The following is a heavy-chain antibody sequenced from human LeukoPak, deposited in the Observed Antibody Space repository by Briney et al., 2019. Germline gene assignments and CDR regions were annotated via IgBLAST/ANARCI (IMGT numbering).Heavy chain of an antibody. J-gene: IGHJ4*02. CDR3: AKSGYNRFDY. Sequence: GGSLRLSCAASGFTFSSYSLNWVRQAPGKGLEWVSFISGSSSYIYYADSVKGRFTISRDNAKNSLYLQMNSLRAEDTAVYYCAKSGYNRFDYWGQGTLVTVSS. D-gene: IGHD5-24*01. CDR2: ISGSSSYI. CDR1: GFTFSSYS. V-gene: IGHV3-21*04.